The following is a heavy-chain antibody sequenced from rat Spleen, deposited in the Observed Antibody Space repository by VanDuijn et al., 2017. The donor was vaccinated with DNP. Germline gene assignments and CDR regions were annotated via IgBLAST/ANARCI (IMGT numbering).Heavy chain of an antibody. D-gene: IGHD1-4*01. J-gene: IGHJ4*01. CDR2: ISYSGSP. V-gene: IGHV3-1*01. Sequence: EVQLQESGPGLVKPSQSLSLTCSVTGYSITSNYWGWIRKFPGNKMERIGHISYSGSPNYNPSLRSRISITRDTSKNLFFLHLDSVTTEDTATYYCARWPGYNPPYAMDAWGQGTSVTVSS. CDR1: GYSITSNY. CDR3: ARWPGYNPPYAMDA.